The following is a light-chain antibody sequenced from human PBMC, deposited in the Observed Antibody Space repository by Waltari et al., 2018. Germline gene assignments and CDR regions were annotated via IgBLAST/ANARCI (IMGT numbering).Light chain of an antibody. Sequence: QSALTQSRSVSGSPGQSVTISCTGTSSDVGANNFVSWYQHHPDQAPKLIIYDINKRPSGVPDRFSGSKSGNTASLTISGLQAEDEADYYCCSCVGRNIYWVFGGGTKLTVL. CDR3: CSCVGRNIYWV. J-gene: IGLJ3*02. V-gene: IGLV2-11*01. CDR2: DIN. CDR1: SSDVGANNF.